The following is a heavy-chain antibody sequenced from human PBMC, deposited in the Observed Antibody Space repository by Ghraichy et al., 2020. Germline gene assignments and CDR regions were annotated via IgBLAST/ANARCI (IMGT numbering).Heavy chain of an antibody. CDR2: IYYSGST. CDR3: AREGWGLAPGSFDY. D-gene: IGHD2-21*02. V-gene: IGHV4-59*01. Sequence: SETLSLTCTVSGGSISSYYWSWIRQPPGKGLEWIGYIYYSGSTNYNPSLKSRVTISVDTSKNQFSLKLSSVTAADTAVYYCAREGWGLAPGSFDYWGQGTLVTVSS. CDR1: GGSISSYY. J-gene: IGHJ4*02.